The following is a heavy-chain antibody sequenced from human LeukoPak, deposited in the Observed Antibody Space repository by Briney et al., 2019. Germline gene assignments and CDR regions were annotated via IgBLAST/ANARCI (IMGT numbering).Heavy chain of an antibody. J-gene: IGHJ4*02. CDR2: ISSSSYI. CDR1: GFTFSSYS. D-gene: IGHD1-26*01. Sequence: GGSLRLSCAASGFTFSSYSMNLVRQAPGKGLEWVSSISSSSYIYYADSVKGRSTISRDNAKNSLYLQMNSLRAEDTAVYYCATYMSSDYWGQGTLVTVSS. V-gene: IGHV3-21*01. CDR3: ATYMSSDY.